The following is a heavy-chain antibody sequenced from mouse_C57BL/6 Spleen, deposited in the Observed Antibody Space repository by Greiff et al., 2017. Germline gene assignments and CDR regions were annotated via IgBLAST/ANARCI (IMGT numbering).Heavy chain of an antibody. CDR3: ARAYSNYNAMDY. CDR1: GFSLPSSS. V-gene: IGHV2-9-1*01. J-gene: IGHJ4*01. CDR2: IWTGGGT. Sequence: QVQLKESGPGLVAPSQSLSITCTVSGFSLPSSSLSWVHQPPGKGLEWLGVIWTGGGTNYNSALKTRLSISKDNSKSQVFLKMNSLQTDDTARYYCARAYSNYNAMDYWGQGTSVTVSS. D-gene: IGHD2-5*01.